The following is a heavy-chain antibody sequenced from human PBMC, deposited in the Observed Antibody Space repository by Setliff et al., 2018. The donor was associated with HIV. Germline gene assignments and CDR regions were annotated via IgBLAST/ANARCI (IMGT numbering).Heavy chain of an antibody. CDR3: AKVATWTGTTYYFES. V-gene: IGHV3-48*01. CDR1: GFTFSSYS. CDR2: ISSSSSTI. J-gene: IGHJ4*02. Sequence: LRLSCAASGFTFSSYSMNWVRQAPGKGLEWVSYISSSSSTIYYADSVKGRFIISRDNAKNSLYLQMNSLRAEDTAVYYCAKVATWTGTTYYFESWGQGTLVTV. D-gene: IGHD1-1*01.